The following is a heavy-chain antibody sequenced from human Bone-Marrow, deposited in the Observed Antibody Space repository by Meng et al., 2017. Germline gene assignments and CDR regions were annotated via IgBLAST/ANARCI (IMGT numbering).Heavy chain of an antibody. Sequence: GESLKISCAASGFTFSSYEMNWVRQAPGKGLEWVSYISSSGSTIYYADSVKGRFTISRDNAKNSLYLQMNSLRAEDTALYYCASKGTSSSYDYWGQGTLVTVSS. J-gene: IGHJ4*02. CDR2: ISSSGSTI. CDR1: GFTFSSYE. D-gene: IGHD6-13*01. V-gene: IGHV3-48*03. CDR3: ASKGTSSSYDY.